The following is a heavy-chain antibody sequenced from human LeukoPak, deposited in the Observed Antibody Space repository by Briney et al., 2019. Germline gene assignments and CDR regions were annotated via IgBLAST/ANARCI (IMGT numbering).Heavy chain of an antibody. Sequence: ASVKVSCTSSGYNFIDYHVHWVRQVPGQGLEWLGKVFANIEPATNAQKFQGRITLARDTSTSTVYMELSSLRSEDTAIYYCARETPGAYSFDFWGQGALVTVSS. CDR2: VFANIEPA. V-gene: IGHV1-46*01. CDR1: GYNFIDYH. J-gene: IGHJ4*02. CDR3: ARETPGAYSFDF.